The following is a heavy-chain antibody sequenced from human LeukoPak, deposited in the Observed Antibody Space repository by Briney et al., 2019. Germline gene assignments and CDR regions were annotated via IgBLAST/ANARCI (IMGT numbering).Heavy chain of an antibody. J-gene: IGHJ6*04. CDR2: ISSSGSTI. CDR3: AELGITMIGGV. V-gene: IGHV3-48*03. CDR1: GFTFSSYE. Sequence: QPGGSLRLSCAASGFTFSSYEMNWVRQAPGKGLKWVSYISSSGSTIYYADSVKGRFTISRDNAKNSLYLQMNSLRAEDTAVYYCAELGITMIGGVWGKGTTDTISS. D-gene: IGHD3-10*02.